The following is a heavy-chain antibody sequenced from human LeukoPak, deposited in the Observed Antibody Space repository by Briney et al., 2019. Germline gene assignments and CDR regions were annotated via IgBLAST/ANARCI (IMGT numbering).Heavy chain of an antibody. CDR2: ICNSGGST. D-gene: IGHD6-19*01. CDR3: AKGAGIIDY. Sequence: GGTLRLSCAAPGFTFSSYGISWVRQAPRGGLGWGSGICNSGGSTYYADSVKGRFSISRDNSKNTLYLQMNGLRAEDTAIYYCAKGAGIIDYWGQGTLVTVSS. CDR1: GFTFSSYG. V-gene: IGHV3-23*01. J-gene: IGHJ4*02.